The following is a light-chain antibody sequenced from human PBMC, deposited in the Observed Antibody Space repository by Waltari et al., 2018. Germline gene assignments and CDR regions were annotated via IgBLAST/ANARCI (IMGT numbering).Light chain of an antibody. CDR2: AAS. CDR1: QSIASN. Sequence: DIQMTQSPSSLSASVGDRVTITCRASQSIASNLRWYQQKPGKATKLLIYAASSLQSGVPSRFSARGSGTDFTLTISSLQREDFATYYCQQSYSSPRTFGQGTKVEVK. J-gene: IGKJ1*01. CDR3: QQSYSSPRT. V-gene: IGKV1-39*01.